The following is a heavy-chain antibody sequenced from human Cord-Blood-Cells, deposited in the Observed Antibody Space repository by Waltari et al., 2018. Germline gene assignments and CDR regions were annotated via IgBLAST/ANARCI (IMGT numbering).Heavy chain of an antibody. J-gene: IGHJ4*02. D-gene: IGHD6-19*01. CDR1: GYTFTSYD. Sequence: QVQLVQSGAEVKKPGASVTVSCKASGYTFTSYDINWVRQATGQGLEWMGWMNPNSGNTGYAQKFQGRVTMIRNTSISTAYMELSSLRSEDTAVYYGARGAGAVAGADYWGQGTLVTVSS. CDR3: ARGAGAVAGADY. V-gene: IGHV1-8*01. CDR2: MNPNSGNT.